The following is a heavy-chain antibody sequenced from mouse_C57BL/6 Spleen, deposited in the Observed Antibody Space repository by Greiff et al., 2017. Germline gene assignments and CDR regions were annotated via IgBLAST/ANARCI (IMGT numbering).Heavy chain of an antibody. CDR1: GYTFTSYT. V-gene: IGHV1-4*01. CDR3: ARSGNDYYYAMDY. J-gene: IGHJ4*01. CDR2: INPSSGYT. D-gene: IGHD2-4*01. Sequence: VKLVESGAELARPGASVKMSCKASGYTFTSYTMHWVKQRPGQGLEWIGYINPSSGYTKYNQKFKDKATLTADKSSSTAYMQLSSLTSEDSAVYYCARSGNDYYYAMDYWGQGTSVTVSS.